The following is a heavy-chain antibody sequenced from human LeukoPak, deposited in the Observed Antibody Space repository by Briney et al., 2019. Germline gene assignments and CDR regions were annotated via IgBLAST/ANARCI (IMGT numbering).Heavy chain of an antibody. V-gene: IGHV7-4-1*02. Sequence: GASVKVPCKASGYTFTSYAMNWVRQAPGQGLEWMGWINTNTGNPTYAQGFTGRFVFSLDTSVSTAYLQISSLKAEDTAVYYCARAPIPVYYYYGMDVWGQGTTVTVSS. CDR1: GYTFTSYA. J-gene: IGHJ6*02. CDR3: ARAPIPVYYYYGMDV. CDR2: INTNTGNP.